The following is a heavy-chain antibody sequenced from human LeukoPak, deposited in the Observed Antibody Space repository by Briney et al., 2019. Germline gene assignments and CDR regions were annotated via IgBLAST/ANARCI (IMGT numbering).Heavy chain of an antibody. CDR3: AREVGSYYYDSSGYYVFDY. CDR1: GYSISSGSYY. CDR2: IYTSGST. V-gene: IGHV4-61*02. D-gene: IGHD3-22*01. J-gene: IGHJ4*02. Sequence: SETLSLTCTVSGYSISSGSYYWSWIRQPAGKGLEWIGRIYTSGSTNYNPSLKSRVTISVDTSKNQFSLKLSSVTAADTAVYYCAREVGSYYYDSSGYYVFDYWGQGTLVTVSS.